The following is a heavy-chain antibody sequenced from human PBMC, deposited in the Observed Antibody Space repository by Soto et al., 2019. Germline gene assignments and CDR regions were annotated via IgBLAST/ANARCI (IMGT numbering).Heavy chain of an antibody. V-gene: IGHV4-4*07. D-gene: IGHD5-18*01. CDR2: IYTSGST. CDR1: GGSISSYY. Sequence: SETLSLTCTVSGGSISSYYWSWIRQPAGKGLEWIGRIYTSGSTNYNPSLKSRVTMSVDTSKNQFSLKLSSVTAADTAVYYCARDPGGYSYGSYYFDYWGQGTLVTVSS. J-gene: IGHJ4*02. CDR3: ARDPGGYSYGSYYFDY.